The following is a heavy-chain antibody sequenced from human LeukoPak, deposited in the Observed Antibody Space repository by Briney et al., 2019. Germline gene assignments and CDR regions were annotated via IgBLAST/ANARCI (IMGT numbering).Heavy chain of an antibody. V-gene: IGHV3-7*01. CDR2: IKQDGSEK. CDR1: GFTFSSYA. Sequence: GRSLRLSCAASGFTFSSYAMHWVRQGPGKGLEWVANIKQDGSEKYYVDSVKGRFTISRDNAKNSLYLQMNSLRAEDTAVYYCGSCSGGSCHSGWFDPWGQGTLVTVSS. D-gene: IGHD2-15*01. J-gene: IGHJ5*02. CDR3: GSCSGGSCHSGWFDP.